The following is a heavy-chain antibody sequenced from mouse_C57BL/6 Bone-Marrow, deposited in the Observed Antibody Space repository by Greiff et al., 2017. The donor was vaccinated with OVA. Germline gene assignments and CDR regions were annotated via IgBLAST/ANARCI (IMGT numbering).Heavy chain of an antibody. J-gene: IGHJ2*01. CDR3: ARGGSYYYGSSPDY. CDR2: INPYNGGT. Sequence: EVQLQQSGPVLVKPGASVKMSCKASGYTFTDYYMNWVKQSHGKSLEWIGVINPYNGGTSYTQKFKGKATLTVDKSSSTAYMELNSLTSEDSAVYYCARGGSYYYGSSPDYWGQGTTLTVSS. D-gene: IGHD1-1*01. V-gene: IGHV1-19*01. CDR1: GYTFTDYY.